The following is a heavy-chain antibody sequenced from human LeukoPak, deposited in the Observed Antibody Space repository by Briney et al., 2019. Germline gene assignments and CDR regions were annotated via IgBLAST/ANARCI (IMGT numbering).Heavy chain of an antibody. J-gene: IGHJ4*02. Sequence: SETLSLTCAVSTDSTTSNWWSWVRQPPGKGLEWIGEVHKSGSTNYYPSLQSRVTISIDRSKNQIALELTSVTAADTAVYYCAREIVGAPTPGAYWGQGILVTVSS. D-gene: IGHD1-26*01. CDR1: TDSTTSNW. CDR3: AREIVGAPTPGAY. V-gene: IGHV4-4*02. CDR2: VHKSGST.